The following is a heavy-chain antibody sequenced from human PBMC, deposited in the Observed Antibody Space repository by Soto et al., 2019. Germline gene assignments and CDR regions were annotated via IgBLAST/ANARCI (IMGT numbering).Heavy chain of an antibody. CDR1: GYIFTTYG. V-gene: IGHV1-18*01. Sequence: QVHLVQSGAEVKKPGASVKVSCKGSGYIFTTYGITWVRQAPGQGLAWMGWISAHNGNTNYAQKLQGRVTVTRDTSTSTAYMELRNLRSDDTAVYYCGRGRYGDYWGQGALVTVSS. J-gene: IGHJ4*02. CDR2: ISAHNGNT. D-gene: IGHD1-1*01. CDR3: GRGRYGDY.